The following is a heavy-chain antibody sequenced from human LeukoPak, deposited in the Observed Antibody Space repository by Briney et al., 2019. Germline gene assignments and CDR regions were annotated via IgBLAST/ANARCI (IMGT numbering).Heavy chain of an antibody. D-gene: IGHD3-9*01. CDR3: ARDHYDILTGHNRYYFDY. J-gene: IGHJ4*02. V-gene: IGHV1-69*06. Sequence: ASVKVSCKASGGTFISYAISWVRQAPGQGLEWMGGIIPIFGTANYAQKFQGRVTITADRSTSTAYMELSSLRSEDTAVYYCARDHYDILTGHNRYYFDYWGQGTLVTVSS. CDR2: IIPIFGTA. CDR1: GGTFISYA.